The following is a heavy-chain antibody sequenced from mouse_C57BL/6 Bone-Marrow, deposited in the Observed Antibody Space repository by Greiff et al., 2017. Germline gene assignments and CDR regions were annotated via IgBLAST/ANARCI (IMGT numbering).Heavy chain of an antibody. CDR3: ARSGAYGLYWYFDV. Sequence: VQLQQSGAELARPGASVKLSCKASGYTFTSYGISWVKQRTGQGLEWIGEIYPRSGNTYYNEKFKGKATLTADKSSSTAYMELRSLTSEDSAVXFCARSGAYGLYWYFDVWGTGTTVTVSS. CDR1: GYTFTSYG. J-gene: IGHJ1*03. V-gene: IGHV1-81*01. D-gene: IGHD6-5*01. CDR2: IYPRSGNT.